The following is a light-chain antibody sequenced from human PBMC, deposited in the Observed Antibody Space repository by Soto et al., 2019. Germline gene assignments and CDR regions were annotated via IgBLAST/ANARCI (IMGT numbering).Light chain of an antibody. J-gene: IGKJ5*01. CDR3: QQYGSSP. V-gene: IGKV3-20*01. CDR1: QSVSSSY. Sequence: EIVLTQSPGTLSLSPGERATLSCRASQSVSSSYLAWYQQKPGQAPRLLIYGASSRATRIPDRFSGSGSGTDFTLTISRLEPEDFAVYYCQQYGSSPFGQGTRLEI. CDR2: GAS.